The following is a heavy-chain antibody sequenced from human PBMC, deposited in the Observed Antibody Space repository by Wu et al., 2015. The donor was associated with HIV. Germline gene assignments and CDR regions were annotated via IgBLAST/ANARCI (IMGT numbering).Heavy chain of an antibody. CDR1: GGTFSSFA. V-gene: IGHV1-69*12. J-gene: IGHJ3*02. D-gene: IGHD6-13*01. Sequence: QVRLVQSGAEVKKPGSSVKVSCKASGGTFSSFALSWVRQAPGQGLEWVGGVIPLFDTSQSAQKFRDRATINADESTSTGYMELNSLTYEDTAVYYCARVAGSSWYREFDMWGQGTMVTVSS. CDR3: ARVAGSSWYREFDM. CDR2: VIPLFDTS.